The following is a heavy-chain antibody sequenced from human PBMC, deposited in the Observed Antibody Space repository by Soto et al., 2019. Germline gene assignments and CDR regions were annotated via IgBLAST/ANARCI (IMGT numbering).Heavy chain of an antibody. V-gene: IGHV3-30*18. Sequence: QGQLVESGGGVVQPGRSLRLSCAASGFTFSSYGMHWVRQAPGKGLEWGAVISYDGSNKYYADSVKGRFTISRDNSKNTLYLQMNSLRAEDTAVYYWAKGAIAVESSNYYMAVGGKGTTVTVSS. CDR1: GFTFSSYG. CDR3: AKGAIAVESSNYYMAV. J-gene: IGHJ6*03. D-gene: IGHD6-19*01. CDR2: ISYDGSNK.